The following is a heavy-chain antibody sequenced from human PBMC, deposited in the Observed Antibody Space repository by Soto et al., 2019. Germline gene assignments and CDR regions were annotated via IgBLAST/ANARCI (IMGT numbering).Heavy chain of an antibody. D-gene: IGHD3-22*01. CDR3: ASVDYYDSSGYSYFDY. J-gene: IGHJ4*02. CDR2: IYYSGST. V-gene: IGHV4-30-4*01. Sequence: PSETLSLTCTVSGGSISSGDYYWSWIRQPPGKGLEWIGYIYYSGSTYYNPSLKSRVTISVDTSKNQFSLKLSSVTAAATAVYYCASVDYYDSSGYSYFDYWGQGTLVTVSS. CDR1: GGSISSGDYY.